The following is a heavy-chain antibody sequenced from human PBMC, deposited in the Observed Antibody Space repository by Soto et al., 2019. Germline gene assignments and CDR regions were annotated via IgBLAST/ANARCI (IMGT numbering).Heavy chain of an antibody. V-gene: IGHV1-69*01. CDR2: IIPIFGTA. Sequence: QVQLVQSGAEVKKPGSSVKVSCKASGGTFSSYAISWVRQAPGQGLEWMGGIIPIFGTANYAQKFQCRVTITADESTSTAYRELSRLRSEDTAVYDCARGKLVLGYYYYGMDVWGQGTTVTVSS. CDR1: GGTFSSYA. J-gene: IGHJ6*02. D-gene: IGHD6-13*01. CDR3: ARGKLVLGYYYYGMDV.